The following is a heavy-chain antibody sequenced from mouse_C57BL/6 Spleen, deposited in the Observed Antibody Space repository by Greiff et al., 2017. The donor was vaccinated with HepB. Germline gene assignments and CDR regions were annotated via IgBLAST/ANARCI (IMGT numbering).Heavy chain of an antibody. D-gene: IGHD1-1*01. CDR2: ISDGGSYT. V-gene: IGHV5-4*01. Sequence: EVHLVESGGGLVKPGGSLKLSCAASGFTFSSYAMSWVRQTPEKRLEWVATISDGGSYTYYPDNVKGRFTISRDNAKNNLYLQMSHLKSEDTAMYYCARDREELGTTVVNYFDYWGQGTTLTVSS. J-gene: IGHJ2*01. CDR3: ARDREELGTTVVNYFDY. CDR1: GFTFSSYA.